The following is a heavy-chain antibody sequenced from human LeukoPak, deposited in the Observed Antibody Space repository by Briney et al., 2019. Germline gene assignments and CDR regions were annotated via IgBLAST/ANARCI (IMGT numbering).Heavy chain of an antibody. CDR2: IYYSGST. Sequence: TPSGTLSLTCTVSGGSISSSSYYWGWIRQPPGKGLEWIGSIYYSGSTYYNPSLKSRVTISVDTSKNQFSLKLSSVTAADTAVYYCARDHMFSSSSYYYYMDVWGKGTTVTVSS. CDR1: GGSISSSSYY. V-gene: IGHV4-39*07. D-gene: IGHD6-6*01. CDR3: ARDHMFSSSSYYYYMDV. J-gene: IGHJ6*03.